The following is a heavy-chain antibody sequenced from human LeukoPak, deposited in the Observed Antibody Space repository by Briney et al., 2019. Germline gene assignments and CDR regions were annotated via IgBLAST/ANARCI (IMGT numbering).Heavy chain of an antibody. Sequence: PSETLSLTCTVSGGSISSYYWSWIRQPPGKGLEWVGYIYYSGSTNYNPSLKSRATISVDTSKNQFSLKLSSVTAADTAVYYCARLYYDSSDYHCFDYWGQGTLVTVSS. D-gene: IGHD3-22*01. CDR3: ARLYYDSSDYHCFDY. J-gene: IGHJ4*02. V-gene: IGHV4-59*08. CDR2: IYYSGST. CDR1: GGSISSYY.